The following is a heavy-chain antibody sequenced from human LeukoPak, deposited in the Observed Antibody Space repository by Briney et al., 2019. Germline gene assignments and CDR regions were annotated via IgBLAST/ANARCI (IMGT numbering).Heavy chain of an antibody. CDR1: GGSIRSYY. V-gene: IGHV4-59*01. J-gene: IGHJ3*02. CDR3: ARDRDDAFDI. CDR2: IYYSGST. Sequence: SETLSLTCTVSGGSIRSYYWSWIRQPPGKGLEWIGYIYYSGSTNYNPSLKSRVTISLDTSKNQFSLKLSSVTAADTAVYYCARDRDDAFDIWGQGTMVAVSS.